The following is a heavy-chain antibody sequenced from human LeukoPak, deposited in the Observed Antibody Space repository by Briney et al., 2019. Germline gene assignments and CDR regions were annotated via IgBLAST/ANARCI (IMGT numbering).Heavy chain of an antibody. V-gene: IGHV3-33*01. Sequence: GGSLRLSCAASGFTFSSYGMHWVRQAPGKGLEWVAVIWYDGSNKYYADSVKGRFTISRDNSKNTLYLQMNSLRAEDTAVYYCARDPSSSSAFDYWGQGTLVTVSS. J-gene: IGHJ4*02. CDR1: GFTFSSYG. D-gene: IGHD6-6*01. CDR3: ARDPSSSSAFDY. CDR2: IWYDGSNK.